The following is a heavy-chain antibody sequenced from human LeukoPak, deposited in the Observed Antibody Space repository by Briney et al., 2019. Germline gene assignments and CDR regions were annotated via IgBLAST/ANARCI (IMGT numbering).Heavy chain of an antibody. CDR1: GFTFSSYA. J-gene: IGHJ4*02. CDR2: ISGSGGST. D-gene: IGHD3-10*01. Sequence: GGSLRLTCAASGFTFSSYAMSWVRQAPGKGLEWVSAISGSGGSTYYADSVKGRFTISRDNSKNTLYLQMNSLRAEDTAVYYCAKGYGSGQNYYFDYWGQGTLVTVSS. V-gene: IGHV3-23*01. CDR3: AKGYGSGQNYYFDY.